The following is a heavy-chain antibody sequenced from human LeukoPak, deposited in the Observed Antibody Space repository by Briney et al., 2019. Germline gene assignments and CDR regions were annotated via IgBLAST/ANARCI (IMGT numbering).Heavy chain of an antibody. J-gene: IGHJ4*02. CDR2: INHSGST. CDR3: ARGSGSSWYLR. CDR1: GGSFSGYY. D-gene: IGHD6-13*01. Sequence: SETLSLTCAVYGGSFSGYYWSWIRRPPGKGLEWIGEINHSGSTNYNLSLKSRVTVSVDTSKNQFSLKLSSVTAADTAVYYCARGSGSSWYLRWGQGTLVTVSS. V-gene: IGHV4-34*01.